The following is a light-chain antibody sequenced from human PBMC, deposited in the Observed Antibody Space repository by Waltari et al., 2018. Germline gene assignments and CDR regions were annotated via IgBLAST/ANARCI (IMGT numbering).Light chain of an antibody. CDR3: AAWDDSLSGKV. CDR1: SSNIGSNL. V-gene: IGLV1-44*01. Sequence: QTVLTQPPSASGTPGQRVTISCSGSSSNIGSNLVNWYQQLPGTAPKPLVYRNNQRPSGVPDRFSGSKSGTSASLAISGLQSEDEADYYCAAWDDSLSGKVFGGGTKLTVL. J-gene: IGLJ3*02. CDR2: RNN.